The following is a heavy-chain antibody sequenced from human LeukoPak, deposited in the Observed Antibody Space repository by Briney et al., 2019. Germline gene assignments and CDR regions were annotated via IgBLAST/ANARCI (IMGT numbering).Heavy chain of an antibody. Sequence: GGSLRLSCAASGFTFSSYGIHWVRQAPGKGLEWVAVISYDGSTIYYADSVKGRFTISRDNSKNTLYLQMTSLRDEDTAVYHCAKDGGSSSYSGYYGMDVWGQGTTVTVSS. CDR3: AKDGGSSSYSGYYGMDV. V-gene: IGHV3-30*18. D-gene: IGHD6-13*01. J-gene: IGHJ6*02. CDR2: ISYDGSTI. CDR1: GFTFSSYG.